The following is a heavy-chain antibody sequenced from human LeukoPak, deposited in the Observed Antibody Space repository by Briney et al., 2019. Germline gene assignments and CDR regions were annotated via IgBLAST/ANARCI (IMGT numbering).Heavy chain of an antibody. CDR3: ARDYGDVDTTSYAFDI. CDR1: GFTVSSNY. D-gene: IGHD5-18*01. J-gene: IGHJ3*02. CDR2: IYSGGST. V-gene: IGHV3-53*01. Sequence: GGSLRLSCAASGFTVSSNYMSWVRQAPGKGLEWVSVIYSGGSTYYADSVKGRFTISRDNSKNTLYLQMNSLRAEDTAVYYCARDYGDVDTTSYAFDIWGQGTVVTVSS.